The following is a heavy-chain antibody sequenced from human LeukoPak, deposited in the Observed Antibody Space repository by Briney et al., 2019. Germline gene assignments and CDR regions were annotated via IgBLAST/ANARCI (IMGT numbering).Heavy chain of an antibody. CDR2: INHSGST. Sequence: SETLSLTCAVYGGSFSGYYWNWIRQPPGKGLEWIGEINHSGSTNYNPSLKSRVTMSVDTSKNQFSLKLSSVTAADTAVYYCARGSSGWYSIDYWGQGTLVTVSS. CDR1: GGSFSGYY. V-gene: IGHV4-34*01. J-gene: IGHJ4*02. CDR3: ARGSSGWYSIDY. D-gene: IGHD6-19*01.